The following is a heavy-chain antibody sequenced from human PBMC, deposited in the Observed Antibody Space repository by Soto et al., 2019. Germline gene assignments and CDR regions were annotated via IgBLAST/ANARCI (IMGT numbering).Heavy chain of an antibody. CDR2: IWYDGGNK. V-gene: IGHV3-33*06. D-gene: IGHD2-2*01. CDR1: GFTFSSYG. J-gene: IGHJ6*02. Sequence: QVQLVESGGGVVQPGRSLRLSCAASGFTFSSYGMHWVRQAPGKGLEWVALIWYDGGNKYYADSVKGRFTISRDDPKNTLYLDMNSLRVEDTAVYYCAKDPPWTVGPLAMDVWGQGTTVTVSS. CDR3: AKDPPWTVGPLAMDV.